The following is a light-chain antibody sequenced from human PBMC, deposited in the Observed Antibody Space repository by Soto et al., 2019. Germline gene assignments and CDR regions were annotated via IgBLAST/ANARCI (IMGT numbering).Light chain of an antibody. V-gene: IGKV1-17*01. Sequence: DIQMTQSPSSLSASVGDRVTITCRASQGIGNGLGWYQQKPGKAPKSLIYVASSLQSGVPSRFNGSGSWTEFPLPISSLQPEGFATYYLLPHYRVPLTFGGGTKVEIK. CDR3: LPHYRVPLT. CDR2: VAS. CDR1: QGIGNG. J-gene: IGKJ4*01.